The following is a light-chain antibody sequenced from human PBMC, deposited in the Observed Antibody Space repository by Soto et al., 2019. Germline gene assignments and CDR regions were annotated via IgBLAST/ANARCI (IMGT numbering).Light chain of an antibody. Sequence: QLVLTQSPSASASLGPSVNLTCTLSSGYSTYGIAWHQQQPEKGPRFLMKLYSDGSHNKGDVLPDRFSGSSSGAERYLTISSLQLDDEADYYCQTWGTGIWVFGGGTKLTVL. CDR3: QTWGTGIWV. V-gene: IGLV4-69*01. CDR1: SGYSTYG. CDR2: LYSDGSH. J-gene: IGLJ3*02.